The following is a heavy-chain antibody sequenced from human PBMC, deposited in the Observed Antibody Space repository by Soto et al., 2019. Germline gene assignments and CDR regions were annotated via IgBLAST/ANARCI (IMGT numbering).Heavy chain of an antibody. V-gene: IGHV3-9*01. J-gene: IGHJ4*02. CDR2: ISWNSGSI. Sequence: GGSLRLSCAASGFTFDDYAMHWVRQAPGKGLEWVSGISWNSGSIGYADSVKGRFTISRDNAKNSLYLQMNNLRAEDTAFYYCAKDIGVVIGTSFDYWGQGTLVTVSS. D-gene: IGHD3-3*01. CDR1: GFTFDDYA. CDR3: AKDIGVVIGTSFDY.